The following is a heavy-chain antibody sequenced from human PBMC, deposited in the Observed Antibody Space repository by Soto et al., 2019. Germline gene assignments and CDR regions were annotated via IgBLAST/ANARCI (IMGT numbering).Heavy chain of an antibody. J-gene: IGHJ4*02. CDR1: GYTFRNYG. CDR2: ISVYNGNT. CDR3: ARVADTNPQDY. Sequence: QVQLVQSGAEVKKPGASVKVSCKASGYTFRNYGISWVRQAPGQGLEWMGWISVYNGNTNYAQTLQGRVTMTTDTSTRTAYMELRSLRSDDTAVYYCARVADTNPQDYWGQGTLVTVSS. V-gene: IGHV1-18*04. D-gene: IGHD2-15*01.